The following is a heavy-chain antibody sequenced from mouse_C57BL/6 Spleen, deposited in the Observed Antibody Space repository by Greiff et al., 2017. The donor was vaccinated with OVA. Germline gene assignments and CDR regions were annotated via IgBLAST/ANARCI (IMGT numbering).Heavy chain of an antibody. J-gene: IGHJ4*01. CDR3: ARANGYDGWLDAMDY. Sequence: VQLQQSGAELVMPGASVKLSCKASGYTFTSYWMHWVQQRPGQGLAWIGEIDHTASYTNSNQNVTGKFTLTVDKACSTVYMEHSSMRSEDSAIYFCARANGYDGWLDAMDYWGQGTSVTVSS. CDR2: IDHTASYT. CDR1: GYTFTSYW. D-gene: IGHD2-2*01. V-gene: IGHV1-69*01.